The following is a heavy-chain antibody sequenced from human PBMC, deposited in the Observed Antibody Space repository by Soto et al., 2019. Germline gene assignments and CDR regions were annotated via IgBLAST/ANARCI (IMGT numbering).Heavy chain of an antibody. Sequence: EALSLTCTVSGGSISSYYWSWIRQPPGKGLEWIGYIYYSGSTNYNPSLKSRVTISVDTSKNQFSLKLSSVTAADTAVYYCARALLGNWFDPWGQGTLVTVSS. CDR2: IYYSGST. CDR1: GGSISSYY. CDR3: ARALLGNWFDP. V-gene: IGHV4-59*01. J-gene: IGHJ5*02. D-gene: IGHD3-10*01.